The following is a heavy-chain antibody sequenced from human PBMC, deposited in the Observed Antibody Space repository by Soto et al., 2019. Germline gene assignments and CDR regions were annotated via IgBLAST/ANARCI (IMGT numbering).Heavy chain of an antibody. CDR3: ARQGSNGAYYYYGMDI. CDR2: IYPGDSDT. D-gene: IGHD2-8*01. V-gene: IGHV5-51*01. J-gene: IGHJ6*02. CDR1: GYRFSSYW. Sequence: GESLKISCQGSGYRFSSYWIAWVRQMPGKGLEWMGIIYPGDSDTIYSPSFQGQVTFSVDKSTSTAYLQWSSLKASDTAMYYCARQGSNGAYYYYGMDIWGQGTTVTVSS.